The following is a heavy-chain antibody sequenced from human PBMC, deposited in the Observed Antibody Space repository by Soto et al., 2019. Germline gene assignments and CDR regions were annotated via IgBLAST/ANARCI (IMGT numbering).Heavy chain of an antibody. V-gene: IGHV4-39*01. CDR3: ARRKVVITIDSNYFYFAMDV. CDR2: IYYSGTT. CDR1: GGSISAHTHY. Sequence: SETLSLTCTVSGGSISAHTHYWSWIRQSPGGGLEWIASIYYSGTTYYNPSLQNRLTISADRSKNQVSLLLTSVTAADTAVYYCARRKVVITIDSNYFYFAMDVWGPGITVTVFS. J-gene: IGHJ6*02. D-gene: IGHD3-22*01.